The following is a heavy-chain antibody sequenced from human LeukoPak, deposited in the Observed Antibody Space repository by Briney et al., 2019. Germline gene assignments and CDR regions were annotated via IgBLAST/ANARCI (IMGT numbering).Heavy chain of an antibody. Sequence: GASVKVSCKASGYTFTSYGISWVRQAPGQGLEWMGWMNPNSGNTGYAQKFQGRVTMTRNTSISTVYMELSSLRSEDTAVYYCARGEYYGSGREIDYWGQGTLVTVSS. D-gene: IGHD3-10*01. V-gene: IGHV1-8*02. CDR3: ARGEYYGSGREIDY. CDR2: MNPNSGNT. J-gene: IGHJ4*02. CDR1: GYTFTSYG.